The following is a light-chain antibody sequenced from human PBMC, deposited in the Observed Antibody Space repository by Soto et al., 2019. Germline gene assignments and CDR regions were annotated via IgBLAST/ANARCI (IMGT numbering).Light chain of an antibody. V-gene: IGLV2-8*01. CDR2: EVS. CDR1: SSDVGGYKY. Sequence: QSVLTQPPSASGSPGQSVTISCTGTSSDVGGYKYVSWYQQHPGKAPKLMIYEVSQRPSGVPDRFSGSKSGNTASLTVSGLQAEDEADYYCISYAGSNNLGVFGGGTKLTVL. CDR3: ISYAGSNNLGV. J-gene: IGLJ2*01.